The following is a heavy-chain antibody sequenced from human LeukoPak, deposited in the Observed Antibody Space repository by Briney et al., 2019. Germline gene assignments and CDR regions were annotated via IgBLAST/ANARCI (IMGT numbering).Heavy chain of an antibody. CDR1: GYPFTVYY. D-gene: IGHD5-12*01. V-gene: IGHV1-2*02. CDR2: INPDSGGT. Sequence: ASVKVSCKASGYPFTVYYLHWVRQAPGQGLEWMGWINPDSGGTDYEQKFQGRVTMTRDTSISTAYMELTRQRSDDPAVYYCARTSGYDFGTDFDYWGQGTLVTVSS. CDR3: ARTSGYDFGTDFDY. J-gene: IGHJ4*02.